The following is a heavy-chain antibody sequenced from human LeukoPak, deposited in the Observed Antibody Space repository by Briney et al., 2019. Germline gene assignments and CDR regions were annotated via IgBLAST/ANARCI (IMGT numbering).Heavy chain of an antibody. CDR1: GFTFSKDD. J-gene: IGHJ2*01. CDR3: TKEFCGSRAACAGGSYYDF. Sequence: GRSLRLSCAASGFTFSKDDFHWVRQAPGKGLEWVAAICVTGDTYYPDSVKGRFTISREDAANSLYLQMRSLGAGDTALYYCTKEFCGSRAACAGGSYYDFWGRGALVTVSS. D-gene: IGHD2-15*01. V-gene: IGHV3-13*01. CDR2: ICVTGDT.